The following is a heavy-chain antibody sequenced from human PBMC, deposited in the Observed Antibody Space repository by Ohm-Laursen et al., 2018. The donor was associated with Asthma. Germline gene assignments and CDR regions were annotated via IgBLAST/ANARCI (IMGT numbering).Heavy chain of an antibody. CDR3: VRAPDYFSLFEY. D-gene: IGHD1-14*01. Sequence: SLRLSCAASGFYFSTYSMHWVRQAPGKGPEWLAFITSGSDIIHYADSVEGRFTISRDNAKKSVYLQMKSLRVEDTAVYYCVRAPDYFSLFEYWGQGTLVIVSS. V-gene: IGHV3-48*01. CDR2: ITSGSDII. J-gene: IGHJ4*02. CDR1: GFYFSTYS.